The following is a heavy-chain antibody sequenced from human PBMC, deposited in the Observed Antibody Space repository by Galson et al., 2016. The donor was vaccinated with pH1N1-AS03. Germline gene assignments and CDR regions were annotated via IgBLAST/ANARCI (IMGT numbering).Heavy chain of an antibody. D-gene: IGHD3-3*01. Sequence: ETLSLTCTVSGGSINDHYWSWLRQPPGKGLEWVACVHSSGATNYNPSLKGRVTISLDTSKNQFSLHLMSVTAADTALYYCARDPPLEIGWYFDLWGRGTLVTVSS. CDR1: GGSINDHY. CDR3: ARDPPLEIGWYFDL. CDR2: VHSSGAT. J-gene: IGHJ2*01. V-gene: IGHV4-4*08.